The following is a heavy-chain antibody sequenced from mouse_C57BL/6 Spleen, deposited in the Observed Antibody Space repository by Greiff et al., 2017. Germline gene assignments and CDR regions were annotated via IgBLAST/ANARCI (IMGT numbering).Heavy chain of an antibody. CDR1: GYTFTSYG. V-gene: IGHV1-81*01. CDR2: IYPRSGNT. J-gene: IGHJ2*01. D-gene: IGHD2-4*01. CDR3: ARLYYDYDGRYFDY. Sequence: QVHVKQSGAELARPGASVKLSCKASGYTFTSYGISWVKQRTGQGLEWIGEIYPRSGNTYYNEKFKGKATLTADKSSSTAYMELRSLTSEDSAVYFCARLYYDYDGRYFDYWGQGTTLTVSS.